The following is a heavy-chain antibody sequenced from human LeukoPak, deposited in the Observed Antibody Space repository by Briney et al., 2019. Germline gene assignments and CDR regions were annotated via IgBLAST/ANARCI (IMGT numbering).Heavy chain of an antibody. J-gene: IGHJ5*02. D-gene: IGHD2-15*01. CDR1: GYTFTSYD. CDR3: ARGYCSGGSCLRNWFDP. CDR2: MNPNSGNT. V-gene: IGHV1-8*03. Sequence: ASVKVSCKASGYTFTSYDINWVRQATGQGLEWMGWMNPNSGNTGYAQKFQGRVTITRNTSISTAYMELSSLRSEDTAVYYCARGYCSGGSCLRNWFDPWGQGTLVTVSS.